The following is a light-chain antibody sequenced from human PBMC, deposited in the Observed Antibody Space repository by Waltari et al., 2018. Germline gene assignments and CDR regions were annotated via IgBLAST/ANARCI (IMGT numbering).Light chain of an antibody. CDR3: QQYYTTPGWT. Sequence: DIVMTQSPDSLAVSLGERATINCKSSQSVLYSSNNKNYLAWYQQKPGQPPKLLISWASTRESGVPDRFSGSGSGTDFTLTISSLQAEDVAVYYCQQYYTTPGWTFGQGTKVEMK. CDR1: QSVLYSSNNKNY. V-gene: IGKV4-1*01. J-gene: IGKJ1*01. CDR2: WAS.